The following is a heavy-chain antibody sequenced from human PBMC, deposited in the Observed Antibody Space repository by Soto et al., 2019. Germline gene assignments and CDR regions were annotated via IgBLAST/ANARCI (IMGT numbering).Heavy chain of an antibody. CDR3: AMEYCSSTSCYRDY. D-gene: IGHD2-2*02. CDR1: GGTFSSYT. J-gene: IGHJ4*02. V-gene: IGHV1-69*02. CDR2: IIPILGIA. Sequence: QVQLVQSGAEVKKPGSSVKVSCKASGGTFSSYTISWVRQAPGQGLERMGRIIPILGIANYAQKFQRRVTNTADKSTSAAYMELSSLRSEDTAVYYCAMEYCSSTSCYRDYWGQGTLVTVSS.